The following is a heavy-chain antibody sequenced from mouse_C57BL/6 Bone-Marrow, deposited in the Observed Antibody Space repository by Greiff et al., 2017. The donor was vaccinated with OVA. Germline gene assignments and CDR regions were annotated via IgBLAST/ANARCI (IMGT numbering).Heavy chain of an antibody. V-gene: IGHV2-5*01. J-gene: IGHJ1*03. CDR1: GFSLTSYG. Sequence: QVQLKESGPGLVQPSQSLSITCTVSGFSLTSYGVHWVRQSPGKGLEWLGVIWRGGSTDYNAAFMSRLSITKDNSTSQVFFKMNSLQADDTAIYYCAKIGTTPVPWYFDVWGTGTTVTVSS. CDR2: IWRGGST. CDR3: AKIGTTPVPWYFDV. D-gene: IGHD1-1*01.